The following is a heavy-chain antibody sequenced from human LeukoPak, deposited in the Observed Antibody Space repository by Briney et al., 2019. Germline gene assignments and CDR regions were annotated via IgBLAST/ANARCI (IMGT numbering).Heavy chain of an antibody. D-gene: IGHD3-3*01. V-gene: IGHV4-34*01. CDR2: INHSGST. Sequence: SETLSLTCAVYGGSFSGYYWSWIRQPPGKGLERIGEINHSGSTNYNPSLKSRVTISVDTSKNQFSLKLSSVAAADTAVYYCARGLMYYDFWSGYYTSRRFDPWGQGTLVTVSS. CDR3: ARGLMYYDFWSGYYTSRRFDP. J-gene: IGHJ5*02. CDR1: GGSFSGYY.